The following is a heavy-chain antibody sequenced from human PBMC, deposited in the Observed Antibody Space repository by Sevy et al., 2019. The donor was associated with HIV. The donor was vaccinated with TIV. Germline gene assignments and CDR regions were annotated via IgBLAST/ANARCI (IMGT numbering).Heavy chain of an antibody. V-gene: IGHV3-23*01. CDR1: RFTLGSYT. Sequence: GGSLRLSCAASRFTLGSYTMNWVRQAPGEGLEWVASISATGGSTYYADSVKGRFTISRDVSKGLLYLQMNSLTAEDTAIFYCAKTLQKLPFHPHYFDYWGQGTLVTVSS. CDR2: ISATGGST. D-gene: IGHD2-21*02. J-gene: IGHJ4*02. CDR3: AKTLQKLPFHPHYFDY.